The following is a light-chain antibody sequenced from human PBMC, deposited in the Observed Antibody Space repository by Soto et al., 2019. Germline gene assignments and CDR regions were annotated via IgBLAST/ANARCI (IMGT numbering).Light chain of an antibody. CDR1: QSVLFSANNRKY. CDR3: QQYYSAPLT. J-gene: IGKJ4*01. CDR2: WAS. V-gene: IGKV4-1*01. Sequence: DIVLTQSPDSLAVSLGERATINCKSSQSVLFSANNRKYLAWYQKRLGQTPKLLFYWASTRESGVPDRFSGSGAGKDLTLSISILQAEDVAVYYCQQYYSAPLTFGGGTKVEIK.